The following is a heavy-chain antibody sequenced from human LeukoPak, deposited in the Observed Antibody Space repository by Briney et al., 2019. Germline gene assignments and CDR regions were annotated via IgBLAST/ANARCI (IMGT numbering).Heavy chain of an antibody. CDR1: GGSFSGYH. Sequence: PSETLSLTCAVYGGSFSGYHWSWIRQPPGKGLEWIGEINHSGSTNYNPSLKSRVTISGDTSKNQFSLKLSSVTAADTAVYYCARGKWFDPWGQGTLVTVSS. CDR3: ARGKWFDP. J-gene: IGHJ5*02. V-gene: IGHV4-34*01. CDR2: INHSGST.